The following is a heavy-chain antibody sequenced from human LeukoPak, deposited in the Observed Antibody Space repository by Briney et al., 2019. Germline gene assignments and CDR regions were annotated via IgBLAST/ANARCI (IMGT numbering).Heavy chain of an antibody. CDR2: ISYDGSNK. D-gene: IGHD6-19*01. CDR3: ANTLSQWLVSYDAFDI. J-gene: IGHJ3*02. V-gene: IGHV3-30*18. CDR1: GFTFSSYG. Sequence: PGGSLRLSCAASGFTFSSYGMHWVRQAPGKGLEWVAVISYDGSNKYYADSVKGRFTISRDNSKNTLYLQMNSLRAEDTAVYYCANTLSQWLVSYDAFDIWGQGTMVTVSS.